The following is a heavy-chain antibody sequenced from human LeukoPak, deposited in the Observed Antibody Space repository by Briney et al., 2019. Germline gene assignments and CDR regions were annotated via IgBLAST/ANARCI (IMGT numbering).Heavy chain of an antibody. Sequence: SETLSLTCTVSGWSISSGDYYWSWIRQHPGKGLEWIGYIYYSGSTYYNPSLKSRVTISVDTSKNQFSLKLSSVTAADTAVYYCARRTGDYGGDYWGQGTLVTVSS. CDR1: GWSISSGDYY. CDR2: IYYSGST. CDR3: ARRTGDYGGDY. J-gene: IGHJ4*02. V-gene: IGHV4-31*03. D-gene: IGHD4-17*01.